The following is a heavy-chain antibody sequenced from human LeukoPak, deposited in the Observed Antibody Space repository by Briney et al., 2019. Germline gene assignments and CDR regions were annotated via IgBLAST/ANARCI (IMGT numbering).Heavy chain of an antibody. V-gene: IGHV4-39*01. CDR3: ARHALKSSSPFDY. CDR1: GGSISSSSYY. D-gene: IGHD6-6*01. Sequence: SETLSLTCTVSGGSISSSSYYWGWIRQPPGKGLEWIGSIYYSGSTYYNPSLKSRVTISVDTSNTQFSLKLSSVTAADTAVYYCARHALKSSSPFDYWGQGTLVTVSS. CDR2: IYYSGST. J-gene: IGHJ4*02.